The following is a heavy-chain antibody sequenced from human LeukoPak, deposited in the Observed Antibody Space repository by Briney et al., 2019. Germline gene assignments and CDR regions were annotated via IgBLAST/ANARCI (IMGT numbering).Heavy chain of an antibody. D-gene: IGHD6-13*01. J-gene: IGHJ5*02. CDR3: AKKGGGQLVNTRRWFDP. V-gene: IGHV4-34*01. CDR1: GGSFSDYY. Sequence: PSETLSLTCAVYGGSFSDYYWSWIRQPPGKGLEWIGEINHSGSINYNPSLKSQVTISVDTSKNQFSLKLSSVTAADTAVYYCAKKGGGQLVNTRRWFDPWGQGTLVTVSS. CDR2: INHSGSI.